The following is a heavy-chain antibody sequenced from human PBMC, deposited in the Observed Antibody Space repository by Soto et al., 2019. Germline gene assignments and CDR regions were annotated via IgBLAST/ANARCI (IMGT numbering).Heavy chain of an antibody. J-gene: IGHJ4*02. Sequence: QVQLVESGGGVVQPGRSLRLSCAASGFTFSSYGMHWVRQAPGKGLEWVAVIWYDGSNKYYADSVKGRFTISRDNSKNTLYLQMNSLRAEDTAVYYCARDVVSYSSSCLPDYWGQGTLVTVSS. CDR1: GFTFSSYG. CDR3: ARDVVSYSSSCLPDY. V-gene: IGHV3-33*01. D-gene: IGHD6-13*01. CDR2: IWYDGSNK.